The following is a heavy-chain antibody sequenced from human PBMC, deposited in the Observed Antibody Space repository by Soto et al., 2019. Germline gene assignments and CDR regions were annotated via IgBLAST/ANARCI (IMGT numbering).Heavy chain of an antibody. CDR3: ARELDIAVAGIYYYMDV. D-gene: IGHD6-19*01. J-gene: IGHJ6*03. Sequence: GGSLRLSCAASGFTVSSNYMSWVRQAPGKGLEWVSVIYSGGSTYYADSVKGRFTISRDNSKNTLYLQMNSLRAEDTAVYYCARELDIAVAGIYYYMDVWGKGTTVTVSS. CDR2: IYSGGST. CDR1: GFTVSSNY. V-gene: IGHV3-66*01.